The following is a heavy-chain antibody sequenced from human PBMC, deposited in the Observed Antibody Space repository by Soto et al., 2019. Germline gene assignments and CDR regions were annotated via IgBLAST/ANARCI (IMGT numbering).Heavy chain of an antibody. D-gene: IGHD1-7*01. CDR2: IYYSGST. CDR3: ARLGTGTTWSSWFDP. V-gene: IGHV4-59*08. J-gene: IGHJ5*02. CDR1: GGSISSYY. Sequence: SETLSLTCTVSGGSISSYYWSWIRQPPGKGLEWIGYIYYSGSTNYNPSLKSRVTISVDTSKNQFSLKLSSVTAADTAVYYCARLGTGTTWSSWFDPGGKGTLVTVSS.